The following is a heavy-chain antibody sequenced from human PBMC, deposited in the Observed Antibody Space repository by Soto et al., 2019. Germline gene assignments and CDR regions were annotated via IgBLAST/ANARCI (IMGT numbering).Heavy chain of an antibody. J-gene: IGHJ1*01. Sequence: HVGSLRLSCVASGFTFCDYAITWVRQAPGKGLEWVSVISATGATTYYADSVRGRFTISRDNSKNTLNLQMNDLRVEDTAVIYCAKGRKSTEKDIAVMLAAASSIQHWGQGTLVTVSS. CDR1: GFTFCDYA. CDR3: AKGRKSTEKDIAVMLAAASSIQH. CDR2: ISATGATT. D-gene: IGHD2-15*01. V-gene: IGHV3-23*01.